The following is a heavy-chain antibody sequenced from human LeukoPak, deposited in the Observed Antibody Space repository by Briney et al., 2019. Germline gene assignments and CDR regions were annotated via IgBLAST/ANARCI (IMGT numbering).Heavy chain of an antibody. D-gene: IGHD4-23*01. J-gene: IGHJ4*02. CDR1: GFTFDDYG. CDR2: INWNGGST. CDR3: AKDPNGGNSVRS. V-gene: IGHV3-20*04. Sequence: GGSLRLSCAASGFTFDDYGMSWVRQAPGKGLEWVSGINWNGGSTGYADSVKGRFTISRDNAKNSLYLQMNSLRAEDTALYYCAKDPNGGNSVRSWGQGTLVTVSS.